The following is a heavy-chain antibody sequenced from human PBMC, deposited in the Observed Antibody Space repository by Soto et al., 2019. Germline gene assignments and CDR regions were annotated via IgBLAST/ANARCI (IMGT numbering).Heavy chain of an antibody. Sequence: IRSGARCVLKYSNYCMSWFRHAPEKGLDNVSYISCTKSFTDYPDSVKVRFIISRDIAKNSLFLQINTLKLISLTAAVTAVFYCARHGITGNYFDAFDIQRHGTMVTVSS. J-gene: IGHJ3*02. CDR1: VLKYSNYC. V-gene: IGHV3-11*06. CDR3: AVFYCARHGITGNYFDAFDI. D-gene: IGHD1-26*01. CDR2: ISCTKSFT.